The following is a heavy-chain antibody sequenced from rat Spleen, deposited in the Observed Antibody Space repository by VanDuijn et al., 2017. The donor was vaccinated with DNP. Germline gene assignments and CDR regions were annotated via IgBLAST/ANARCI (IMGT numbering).Heavy chain of an antibody. CDR3: ARPARGWFAY. CDR1: GFTFSDYF. Sequence: EVQLVQSGGGLVQPGRSLKLSCAASGFTFSDYFMAWVRQAPTKGLEWVAYISYDGGHTSYGDSVRGRFTISRDNAKSTLYLQMNSLRSEDMATYYCARPARGWFAYWGQGTLVTVSS. J-gene: IGHJ3*01. CDR2: ISYDGGHT. V-gene: IGHV5-22*01.